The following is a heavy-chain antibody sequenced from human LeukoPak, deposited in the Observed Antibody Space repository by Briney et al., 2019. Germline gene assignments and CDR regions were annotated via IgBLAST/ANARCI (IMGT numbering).Heavy chain of an antibody. CDR2: INHSGST. Sequence: SETLSLTCAVYGGSFSGYYWSWTRQPPGKGLEWIGEINHSGSTNYNQSLKSRVTISVDTSKNQFSLKLSSVTAADTAVYYCARQGIAAGHPFDYWGQGTLVTVSS. CDR1: GGSFSGYY. J-gene: IGHJ4*02. V-gene: IGHV4-34*01. CDR3: ARQGIAAGHPFDY. D-gene: IGHD6-13*01.